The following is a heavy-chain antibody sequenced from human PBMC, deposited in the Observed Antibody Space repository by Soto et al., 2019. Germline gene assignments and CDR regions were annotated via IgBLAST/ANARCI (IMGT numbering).Heavy chain of an antibody. CDR1: GFTFSSYS. D-gene: IGHD3-9*01. Sequence: GGSLRLSCAASGFTFSSYSMNWVRQAPGKGLEWVSSISSSSSYIYYADSVKGRFTISRDNSKNTLYLQMNSLGAEDTAVYYCASTITAGETAFDYWGQGTLVTVSS. CDR2: ISSSSSYI. CDR3: ASTITAGETAFDY. V-gene: IGHV3-21*01. J-gene: IGHJ4*02.